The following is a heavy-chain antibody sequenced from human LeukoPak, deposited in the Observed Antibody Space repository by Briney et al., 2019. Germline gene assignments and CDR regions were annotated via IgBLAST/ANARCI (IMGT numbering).Heavy chain of an antibody. CDR2: INANSGDT. CDR1: GYIFTGYY. D-gene: IGHD3-22*01. CDR3: ARDLGPEVVAAIP. V-gene: IGHV1-2*02. J-gene: IGHJ5*02. Sequence: ASVKVSCKASGYIFTGYYIHWVRQAPGQGLEWMGWINANSGDTQYARKFQGRVTMTRDASISTVYLELTSLGSDDTAVYYCARDLGPEVVAAIPWGQGTLVTVSS.